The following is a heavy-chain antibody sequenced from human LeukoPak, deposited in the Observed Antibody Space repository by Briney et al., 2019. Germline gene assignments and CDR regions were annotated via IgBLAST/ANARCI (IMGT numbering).Heavy chain of an antibody. J-gene: IGHJ5*02. CDR1: GFTFSSYE. Sequence: GGSLRLSCAASGFTFSSYEMNWVRQAPGKGLEWVAFIRYDGGNKYYAGSVKGRFTISSDNSKNTLYLQMNSLRAEDTAVYYCARARRSGGITLVRGVKDRGWFDPWGQGTLVTVSS. CDR3: ARARRSGGITLVRGVKDRGWFDP. D-gene: IGHD3-10*01. V-gene: IGHV3-30*02. CDR2: IRYDGGNK.